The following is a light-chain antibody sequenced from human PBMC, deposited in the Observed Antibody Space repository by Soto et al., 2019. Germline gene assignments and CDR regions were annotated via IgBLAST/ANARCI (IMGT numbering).Light chain of an antibody. V-gene: IGLV1-40*01. CDR3: QSYDSSLRLRV. Sequence: QSVLTQPPSVSGAPGQRVTISCTGTSSNIGAGYDVHWYQHLPGTAPKLLVYVNSNRPSGVPDRFSGSKSGTSASLAITGLQAEDEADYYCQSYDSSLRLRVFGTGTKLTVL. CDR2: VNS. CDR1: SSNIGAGYD. J-gene: IGLJ1*01.